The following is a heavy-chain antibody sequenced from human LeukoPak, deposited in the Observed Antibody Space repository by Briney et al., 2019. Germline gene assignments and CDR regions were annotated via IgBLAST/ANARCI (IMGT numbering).Heavy chain of an antibody. CDR2: IYCSGSP. Sequence: PSETLSLTCTVSGGSISNYYWAWIRQPPGKGLECIGSIYCSGSPYYNPSLKSRVTISVDTSKNQFSLRLSSVTAADTAVYYCATWRTAKTGFDYWGQGTLVTVSS. V-gene: IGHV4-39*01. CDR3: ATWRTAKTGFDY. J-gene: IGHJ4*02. D-gene: IGHD1-1*01. CDR1: GGSISNYY.